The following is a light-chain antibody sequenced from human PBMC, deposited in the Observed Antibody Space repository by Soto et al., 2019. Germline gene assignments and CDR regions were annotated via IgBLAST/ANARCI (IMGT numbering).Light chain of an antibody. Sequence: QSVLTQPASVSGSPGQSITISCTGVSSDVGSYDLVSWYQHHPGKTSKLIIYEAIKRPSGVSIRFSASKSGNTASLTISGLQAEDEADYYCCSYAGSSSFVVFGGGTKLTVL. CDR2: EAI. CDR3: CSYAGSSSFVV. V-gene: IGLV2-23*02. CDR1: SSDVGSYDL. J-gene: IGLJ3*02.